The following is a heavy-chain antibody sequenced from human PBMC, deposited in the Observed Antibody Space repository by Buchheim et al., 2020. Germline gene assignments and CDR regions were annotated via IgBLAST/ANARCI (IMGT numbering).Heavy chain of an antibody. Sequence: QVQLVESGGGLVKPGGSLRLSCAASGFTFSDYYMSWIRQAPGQGLEWVSYISSSGSTIYYADSVKGRFTISRDNAKHSLYLQMNSLRAEDTAVYYCARDEVYCSGGSCYFSAYYYMDVWGKGTT. D-gene: IGHD2-15*01. CDR1: GFTFSDYY. CDR2: ISSSGSTI. J-gene: IGHJ6*03. V-gene: IGHV3-11*01. CDR3: ARDEVYCSGGSCYFSAYYYMDV.